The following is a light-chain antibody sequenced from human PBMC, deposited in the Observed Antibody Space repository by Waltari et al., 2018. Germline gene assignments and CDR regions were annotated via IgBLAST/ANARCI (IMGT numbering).Light chain of an antibody. J-gene: IGKJ5*01. CDR3: QQYLQWPPAIT. CDR1: QNIDTR. CDR2: GTS. V-gene: IGKV3-15*01. Sequence: ILLTQSPATISGSPGERATLSCSACQNIDTRLACYQHKPGQAPRLLMYGTSTRAADIPARFSGSGFGTDFSLTINSLQSEEFAVYYCQQYLQWPPAITFGPGTRLDFK.